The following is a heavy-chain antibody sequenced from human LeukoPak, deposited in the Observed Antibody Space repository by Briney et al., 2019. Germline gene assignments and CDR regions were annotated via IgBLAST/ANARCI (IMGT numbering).Heavy chain of an antibody. Sequence: SETLSLTCTVSGGSISSYYWSWIRQPAGKGLEWIGRIYTSGSTNYNPSLKSRVTMSVDTSKNQFSLKLSSVTAADTAVYYCARGPYLYSSSWYKGPDYFDYWGQGTLVTVSP. CDR2: IYTSGST. CDR1: GGSISSYY. CDR3: ARGPYLYSSSWYKGPDYFDY. J-gene: IGHJ4*02. V-gene: IGHV4-4*07. D-gene: IGHD6-13*01.